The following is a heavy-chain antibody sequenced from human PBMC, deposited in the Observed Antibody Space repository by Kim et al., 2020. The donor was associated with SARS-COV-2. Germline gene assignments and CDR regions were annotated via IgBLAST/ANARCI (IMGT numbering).Heavy chain of an antibody. CDR3: ARDGYCSGGSCQKENWFDP. CDR1: GYTFTSYG. V-gene: IGHV1-18*01. J-gene: IGHJ5*02. CDR2: ISAYNGNT. Sequence: ASVKVSCKASGYTFTSYGISWVRQAPGQGLEWMGWISAYNGNTNYAQKLQGRVTMTTDTSTSTAYMELRSLRSEDTAVYYCARDGYCSGGSCQKENWFDPWGQGTLVTVSS. D-gene: IGHD2-15*01.